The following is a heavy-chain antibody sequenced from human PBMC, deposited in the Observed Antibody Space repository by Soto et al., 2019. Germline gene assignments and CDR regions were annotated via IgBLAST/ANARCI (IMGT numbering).Heavy chain of an antibody. CDR2: IYDDGSA. J-gene: IGHJ5*02. CDR1: GGSISSSY. V-gene: IGHV4-59*01. CDR3: ARDKYCSGGSCRKNWFDP. D-gene: IGHD2-15*01. Sequence: PSETLSLTCTVSGGSISSSYWSWIRQPPGKGLEWLAYIYDDGSANHNPSLKSRATISLDMSKNQFSLKLTSVTAADTAVYYCARDKYCSGGSCRKNWFDPWGQGTLVTVSS.